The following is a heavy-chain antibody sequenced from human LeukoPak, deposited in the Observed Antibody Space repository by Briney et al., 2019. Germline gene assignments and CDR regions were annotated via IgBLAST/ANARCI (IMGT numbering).Heavy chain of an antibody. CDR1: GFTFSSYS. CDR2: ISSSSNYI. J-gene: IGHJ4*02. Sequence: GGSLRLSCAASGFTFSSYSTNWVRQAPGKGLELVSSISSSSNYIHYADSVKGRFTISRDNAKNSLYLQMNSLRAEDTAVYYCARDLFGEDIVVVVSAYWGQGTLVTVSS. CDR3: ARDLFGEDIVVVVSAY. V-gene: IGHV3-21*01. D-gene: IGHD2-15*01.